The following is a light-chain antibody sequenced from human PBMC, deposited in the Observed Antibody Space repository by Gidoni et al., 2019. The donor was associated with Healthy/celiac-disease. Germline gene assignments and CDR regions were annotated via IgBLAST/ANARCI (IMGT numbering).Light chain of an antibody. V-gene: IGKV1-9*01. CDR3: QQLNSYPPT. CDR2: AAS. J-gene: IGKJ2*01. CDR1: QGISSY. Sequence: DIQLTQSPSFLSASVADRVTITCRASQGISSYLAWYQQKPGKAPKLLIYAASTLQSGVPSRFSGSASGPEFTLTISSLQPEDFATYYCQQLNSYPPTFXXXTKLEIK.